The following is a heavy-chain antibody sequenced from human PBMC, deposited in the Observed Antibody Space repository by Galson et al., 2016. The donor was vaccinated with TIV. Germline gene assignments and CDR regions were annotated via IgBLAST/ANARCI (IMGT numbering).Heavy chain of an antibody. CDR1: GYIFTYNY. J-gene: IGHJ4*02. Sequence: SVKVSCKASGYIFTYNYIHWVRQAPGQGLEWMGWINPDTFGTLYARKFQDRVTMTRGTSISAAYLELSGLNSDDTAIYYCARGRGGSYPYYLDYWGQGTLVTVSS. CDR2: INPDTFGT. D-gene: IGHD1-26*01. V-gene: IGHV1-2*02. CDR3: ARGRGGSYPYYLDY.